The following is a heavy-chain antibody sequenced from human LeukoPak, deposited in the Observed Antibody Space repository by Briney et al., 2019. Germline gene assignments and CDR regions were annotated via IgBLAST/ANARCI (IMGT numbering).Heavy chain of an antibody. Sequence: SETLSLTCTVSGGSISDSNDYWGWIRQPPGRGLEWIGNIYYRGNTYYSPSLKSRVTVSVDTSKNQFSLKLSSVTAADTAVYYCARAPSTVVGEVNYFDYWGQGTLVTVSS. D-gene: IGHD4-23*01. J-gene: IGHJ4*02. V-gene: IGHV4-39*01. CDR1: GGSISDSNDY. CDR3: ARAPSTVVGEVNYFDY. CDR2: IYYRGNT.